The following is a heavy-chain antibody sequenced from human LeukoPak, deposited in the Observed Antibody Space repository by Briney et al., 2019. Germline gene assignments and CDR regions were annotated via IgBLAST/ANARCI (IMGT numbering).Heavy chain of an antibody. CDR3: TTFPSGFDI. J-gene: IGHJ3*02. CDR2: IKSNNDGGTT. V-gene: IGHV3-15*05. Sequence: PGGSLRLSCAASGFTFSNAWMSWVRQAPGKGLEWVGRIKSNNDGGTTDYAAPVKGRVTISRDDSKNTLYLRMNNLKTEDTAVYYCTTFPSGFDIWGQGTVVSVSS. CDR1: GFTFSNAW. D-gene: IGHD3-3*01.